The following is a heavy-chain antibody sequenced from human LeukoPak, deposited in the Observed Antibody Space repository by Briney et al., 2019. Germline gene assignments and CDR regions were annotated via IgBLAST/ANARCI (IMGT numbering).Heavy chain of an antibody. V-gene: IGHV1-2*02. J-gene: IGHJ4*02. CDR3: ARGGSDCYTTSCQRNFDY. CDR2: INPHGTGT. Sequence: ASVKVSCKASGYSFSDYYIHWVRQAPGQGLEWLGWINPHGTGTTYAQKFRGRVTMTRDTSMNTDYMELSGLRPDDTAVYYCARGGSDCYTTSCQRNFDYWGQGTLVTVSP. D-gene: IGHD2-2*01. CDR1: GYSFSDYY.